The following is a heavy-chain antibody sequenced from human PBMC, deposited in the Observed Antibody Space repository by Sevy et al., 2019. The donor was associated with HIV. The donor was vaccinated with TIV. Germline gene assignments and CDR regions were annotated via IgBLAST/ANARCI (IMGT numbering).Heavy chain of an antibody. CDR2: ISYDGSNK. J-gene: IGHJ6*01. Sequence: GGSLRLSCAASGFTFSSYGMHWVRQAPGKGLEWVAVISYDGSNKYYADSVKGRFTISRDNSKNTLYLQMNSLRAEDTAVYYCAKEWELNGMDVWGQGTTVTVS. CDR1: GFTFSSYG. V-gene: IGHV3-30*18. CDR3: AKEWELNGMDV. D-gene: IGHD1-26*01.